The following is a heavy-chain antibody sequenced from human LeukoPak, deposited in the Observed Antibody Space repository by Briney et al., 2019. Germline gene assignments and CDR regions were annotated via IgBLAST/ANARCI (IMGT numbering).Heavy chain of an antibody. V-gene: IGHV4-30-2*01. CDR3: ARESVMLRGEGWFDP. CDR1: GGTISSGGYS. J-gene: IGHJ5*02. D-gene: IGHD3-10*01. Sequence: SQTLSLTCAVSGGTISSGGYSWSWIRQPPGKGLEWIGYIYHSGSTYYNPSLKSRVTISVDRSKNQFSLKLSSVTAADTAVYYCARESVMLRGEGWFDPWGQGTLVTVSS. CDR2: IYHSGST.